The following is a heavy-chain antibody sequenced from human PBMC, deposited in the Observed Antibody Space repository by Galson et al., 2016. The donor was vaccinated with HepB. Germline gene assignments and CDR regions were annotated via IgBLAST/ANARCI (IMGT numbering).Heavy chain of an antibody. CDR3: ARGRGGTGGMDV. CDR2: MNPSGGST. D-gene: IGHD1-1*01. J-gene: IGHJ6*02. Sequence: SVKVSCKASGYTFTNYYIHWVRQAPGQGLEWMGLMNPSGGSTSNAQKFQGRVTMTSDTSTSTVYMELSSLRSQDTAVYYCARGRGGTGGMDVWGQGTTVTVSS. CDR1: GYTFTNYY. V-gene: IGHV1-46*01.